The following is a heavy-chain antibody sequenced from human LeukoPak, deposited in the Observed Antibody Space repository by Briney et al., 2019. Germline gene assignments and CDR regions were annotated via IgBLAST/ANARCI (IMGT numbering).Heavy chain of an antibody. CDR1: GGSISSSSYY. CDR3: AGGSGSFLFDY. CDR2: IYYSGST. J-gene: IGHJ4*02. V-gene: IGHV4-39*01. D-gene: IGHD3-10*01. Sequence: ETLSLTCTVSGGSISSSSYYWGWIRQPPGKGLEWIGSIYYSGSTYYNPSLKSRVTISVDTSKNQFSLKLSSVTAADTAVYYCAGGSGSFLFDYWGQGTLVTVSS.